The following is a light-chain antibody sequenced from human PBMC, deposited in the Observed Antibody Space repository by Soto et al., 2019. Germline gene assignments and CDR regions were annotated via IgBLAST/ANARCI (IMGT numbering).Light chain of an antibody. CDR3: QQSYIAPWT. V-gene: IGKV1-39*01. Sequence: DIQMTQAPSSLSASVGDRVTSTCRASQPVTNYLSWYQQKTGKAHKIFIYAEYRLQSGVPSRFSGGGSGTDFTLTISSLLPEDFATYYCQQSYIAPWTFGQGNKGDIK. CDR2: AEY. J-gene: IGKJ1*01. CDR1: QPVTNY.